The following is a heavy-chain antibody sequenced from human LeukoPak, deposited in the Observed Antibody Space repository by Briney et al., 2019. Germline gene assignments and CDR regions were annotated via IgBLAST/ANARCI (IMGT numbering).Heavy chain of an antibody. Sequence: ASVKASCKVSGYTLTELSMHWVRQAPGKGLEWMGGFDPEDGETIYAQKFQGRVTMTEDTSTDTAYMELSSLRSEDTAVYYCATASITGTVYFDYWGQGTLATVSS. CDR2: FDPEDGET. D-gene: IGHD1-7*01. J-gene: IGHJ4*02. V-gene: IGHV1-24*01. CDR3: ATASITGTVYFDY. CDR1: GYTLTELS.